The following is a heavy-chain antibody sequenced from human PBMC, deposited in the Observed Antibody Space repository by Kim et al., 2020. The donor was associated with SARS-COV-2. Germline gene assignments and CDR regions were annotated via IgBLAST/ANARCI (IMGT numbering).Heavy chain of an antibody. Sequence: SETLSLTCTVSGGSISSYYWSWIRQPPGKGLEWIGYTYYSGSTNYNPTLKSRVTISVDTSKNQFSLKLSSVTAADTAVYYCARALLGDGYIHFDYWGQGTLVTVSS. D-gene: IGHD3-16*01. J-gene: IGHJ4*02. CDR2: TYYSGST. CDR1: GGSISSYY. V-gene: IGHV4-59*13. CDR3: ARALLGDGYIHFDY.